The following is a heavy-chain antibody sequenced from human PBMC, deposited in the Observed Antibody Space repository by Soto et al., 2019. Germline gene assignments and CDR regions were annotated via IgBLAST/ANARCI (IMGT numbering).Heavy chain of an antibody. CDR2: ISSSSSYI. D-gene: IGHD6-6*01. V-gene: IGHV3-21*01. CDR3: ARDLYSSSARYFDY. J-gene: IGHJ4*02. Sequence: EVQLVEAGGGLVKPGGSLRLSCAASGFTFSSYSMNCVRQAPGKGLEWVSSISSSSSYIYYADSVKGRFTISRNNAKNSLYRQMTSLRAEDTAVYYCARDLYSSSARYFDYWGQGTLVTVSS. CDR1: GFTFSSYS.